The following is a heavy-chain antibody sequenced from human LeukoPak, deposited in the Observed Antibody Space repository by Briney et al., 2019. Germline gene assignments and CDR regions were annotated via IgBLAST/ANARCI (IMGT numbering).Heavy chain of an antibody. V-gene: IGHV1-2*06. CDR3: ARVTMVRGVIIPYDY. J-gene: IGHJ4*02. Sequence: ASVKVSCKASGYTLTGYYMHWVRQAPGQGLEWMGRINPNSGGTNYAQKFQGRVTMTRDTSISTAYMELSRLRSDDTAVYYCARVTMVRGVIIPYDYWGQGTLVTVSS. CDR2: INPNSGGT. CDR1: GYTLTGYY. D-gene: IGHD3-10*01.